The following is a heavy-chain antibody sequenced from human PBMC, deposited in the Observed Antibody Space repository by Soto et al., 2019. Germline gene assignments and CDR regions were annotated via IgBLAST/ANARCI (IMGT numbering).Heavy chain of an antibody. D-gene: IGHD3-9*01. Sequence: GGSLRLSCAASGFSFSSYSMNWVRQAPGKGLEWVSSISSSSSYIYYADSVKGRFTISRDNAKNSLYLQMNSLRAEDTAVYYCARDVKLRYFDWLSQGADAFEIWGQGTIVTVSS. CDR2: ISSSSSYI. CDR1: GFSFSSYS. J-gene: IGHJ3*02. V-gene: IGHV3-21*01. CDR3: ARDVKLRYFDWLSQGADAFEI.